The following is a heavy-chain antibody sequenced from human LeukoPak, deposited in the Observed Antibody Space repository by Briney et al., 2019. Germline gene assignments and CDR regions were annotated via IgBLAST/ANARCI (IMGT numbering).Heavy chain of an antibody. D-gene: IGHD3-10*01. Sequence: GGSLRLSCTASGFSFGDDAWSWFRQAPGKGLEWVGRIKSKTGGGTTDYAAPVKGRFTISRDDSKNTLYLQMNSLKTEDTAVYYCTTDTPNLWFGELLFAFDIWGQGTMVTVSS. J-gene: IGHJ3*02. CDR1: GFSFGDDA. CDR2: IKSKTGGGTT. CDR3: TTDTPNLWFGELLFAFDI. V-gene: IGHV3-15*01.